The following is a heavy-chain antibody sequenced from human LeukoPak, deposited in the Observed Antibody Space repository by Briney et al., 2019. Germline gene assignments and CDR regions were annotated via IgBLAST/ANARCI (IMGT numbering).Heavy chain of an antibody. Sequence: SETLSLTCAVYGGSFSGYYWSWIRQPPGKGLEWIGEINHSGSTNYNPSLKSRVTISVDTSKNQFSLKLSSVTAADTAVYYCARTGTTEAFHYWGQGTLVTVSS. CDR3: ARTGTTEAFHY. CDR2: INHSGST. D-gene: IGHD1-1*01. J-gene: IGHJ4*02. V-gene: IGHV4-34*01. CDR1: GGSFSGYY.